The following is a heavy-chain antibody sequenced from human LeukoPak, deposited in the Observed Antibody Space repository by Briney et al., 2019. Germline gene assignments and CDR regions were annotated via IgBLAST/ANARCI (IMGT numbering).Heavy chain of an antibody. D-gene: IGHD1-26*01. CDR1: GFTFSSYA. Sequence: GGSLRLSCAASGFTFSSYAMSWVRQAPGEGLEWVSAISGSGGSTYYADSVKGRFTISRDNSKNTLYLQMNSLRAEDTAVYYCAKDGTWGATRSSYFDYWGQGTLVTVSS. J-gene: IGHJ4*02. CDR2: ISGSGGST. CDR3: AKDGTWGATRSSYFDY. V-gene: IGHV3-23*01.